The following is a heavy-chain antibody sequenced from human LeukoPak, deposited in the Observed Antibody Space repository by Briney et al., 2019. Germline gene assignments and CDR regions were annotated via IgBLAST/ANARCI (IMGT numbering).Heavy chain of an antibody. J-gene: IGHJ4*02. CDR3: AKLPGRAADY. V-gene: IGHV3-74*01. Sequence: PGGSLRLSCAASGFTFANYWMHWVRQAPGMGLVWVSRLPPDELDIIYADSVKGRFTVSRDNAKNTVYLQMNSLRAEDTAVYYCAKLPGRAADYWGQGTLVTVSS. CDR1: GFTFANYW. CDR2: LPPDELDI.